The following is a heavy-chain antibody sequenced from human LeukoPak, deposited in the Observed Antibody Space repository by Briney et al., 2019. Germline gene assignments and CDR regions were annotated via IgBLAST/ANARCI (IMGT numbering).Heavy chain of an antibody. Sequence: SETLSLTCAVYGGSFSGYYWRWIRQPPGKGLEWIGEISHSGSTNYNPSLKSRVTISVDTSKNQFSLKLSSVTAADTAVYYCAGVSITIFGVVIHHHFDYWGQGTLVTVSS. V-gene: IGHV4-34*01. CDR3: AGVSITIFGVVIHHHFDY. J-gene: IGHJ4*02. CDR2: ISHSGST. D-gene: IGHD3-3*01. CDR1: GGSFSGYY.